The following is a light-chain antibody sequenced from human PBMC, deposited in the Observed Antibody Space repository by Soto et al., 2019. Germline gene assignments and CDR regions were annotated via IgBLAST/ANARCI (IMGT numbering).Light chain of an antibody. CDR3: QQYGSSPLIS. CDR1: QSVSSN. V-gene: IGKV3-15*01. J-gene: IGKJ5*01. Sequence: EIVMTQSPATLSVSPGERASLXCRASQSVSSNLAWYQQKPGQAPRLLIYGASTRATGIPARFSGSGSGRDFTLTISGLEPEDFAVYYCQQYGSSPLISFGQGTRLEIK. CDR2: GAS.